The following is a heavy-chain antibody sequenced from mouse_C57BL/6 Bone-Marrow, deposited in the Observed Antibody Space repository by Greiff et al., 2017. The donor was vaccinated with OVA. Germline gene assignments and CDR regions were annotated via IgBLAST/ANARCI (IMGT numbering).Heavy chain of an antibody. V-gene: IGHV2-9-1*01. CDR1: GFSLTSYA. Sequence: VNVVESGPGLVAPSQSLSITCTVSGFSLTSYAISWVRQPPGKGLEWLGVIWTGGGTKYNSALKSRLSISKDNSKSQVFLKMNSLQTDDTARYYCARKEPNYYAMDYWGQGTSVTVSS. J-gene: IGHJ4*01. CDR3: ARKEPNYYAMDY. D-gene: IGHD5-1*01. CDR2: IWTGGGT.